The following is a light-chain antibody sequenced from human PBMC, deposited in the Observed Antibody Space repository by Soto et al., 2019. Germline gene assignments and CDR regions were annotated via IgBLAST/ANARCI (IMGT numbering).Light chain of an antibody. CDR1: TGAVTSGHY. V-gene: IGLV7-46*01. CDR2: DTS. CDR3: FLSGRGAVL. J-gene: IGLJ2*01. Sequence: QAVVTQEPSLTVSPGGTVTLTCGSSTGAVTSGHYPYWFQQKPGQAPRTLIYDTSNKHSWTPARFSGSLLGGKAALTLSGAQPEHEAEYYRFLSGRGAVLFSERTMPTV.